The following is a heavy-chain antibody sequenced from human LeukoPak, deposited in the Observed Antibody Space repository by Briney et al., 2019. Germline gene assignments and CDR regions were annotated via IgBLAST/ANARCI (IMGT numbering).Heavy chain of an antibody. CDR1: GGSFSTYY. V-gene: IGHV4-4*07. Sequence: SETLSLTCTVSGGSFSTYYWSWIRQPAGKGLEWIGHIYTSGTTNYNPSLKSRVTMSIDTSKNQFSLKLSSITAADTAVYYCARDAKYYGSRTYFFFEYWGQGTPLTVSS. D-gene: IGHD3-10*01. J-gene: IGHJ4*02. CDR3: ARDAKYYGSRTYFFFEY. CDR2: IYTSGTT.